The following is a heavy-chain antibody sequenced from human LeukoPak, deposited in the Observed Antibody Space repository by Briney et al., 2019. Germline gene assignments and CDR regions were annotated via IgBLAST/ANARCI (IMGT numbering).Heavy chain of an antibody. V-gene: IGHV4-59*01. CDR3: AKEINYDILTGYLDY. Sequence: SETLSLTCSVSGGSMSSYYWSWIRQSPGKRLEWIGYIYYSGSTNYNPSLKSRVTISVDTSKSQFSLKLSSVTAADTAVYYCAKEINYDILTGYLDYWGQGTLVTVSS. D-gene: IGHD3-9*01. CDR2: IYYSGST. J-gene: IGHJ4*02. CDR1: GGSMSSYY.